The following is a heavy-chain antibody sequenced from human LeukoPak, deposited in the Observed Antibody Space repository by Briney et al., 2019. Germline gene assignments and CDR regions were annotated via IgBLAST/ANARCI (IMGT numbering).Heavy chain of an antibody. J-gene: IGHJ5*02. CDR3: ARDGSGSRYNWFDP. V-gene: IGHV4-59*01. CDR2: IYYSGST. CDR1: GGSISSYY. D-gene: IGHD3-10*01. Sequence: PSETLSLTCTASGGSISSYYWSWIRQPPGKGLEWIGYIYYSGSTNYNPSLKSRVTISVDTSKNQFSLKLSSVTAADTAVYYCARDGSGSRYNWFDPWGQGTLVTVSS.